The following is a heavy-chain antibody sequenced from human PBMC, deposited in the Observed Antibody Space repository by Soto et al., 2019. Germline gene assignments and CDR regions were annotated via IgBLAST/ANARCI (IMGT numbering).Heavy chain of an antibody. CDR2: ISAYNGNT. D-gene: IGHD3-3*01. J-gene: IGHJ6*03. Sequence: ASVNVSCKASGYTFTSYGISWVRQAPRQGLEWMGWISAYNGNTNYAQKLQGRVTMTTDTSTSTAYMELRSLRSDDTAVYYCARTYYDFWSGYDYYYYMDVWGKGTTVTVSS. CDR3: ARTYYDFWSGYDYYYYMDV. CDR1: GYTFTSYG. V-gene: IGHV1-18*01.